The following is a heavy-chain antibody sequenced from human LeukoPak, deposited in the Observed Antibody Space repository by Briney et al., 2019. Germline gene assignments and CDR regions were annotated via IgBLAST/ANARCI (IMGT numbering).Heavy chain of an antibody. CDR1: GGSISSYY. Sequence: SETLSLTCTVSGGSISSYYWSWIRQPAGKGLEWIGRIYTSGSTNYNPSLKSRVTISVDKSKNQFSLKLTSVTAADTAVYYCAGDPVHCSGGTCYSFAYWGQGTLVTVSS. CDR2: IYTSGST. CDR3: AGDPVHCSGGTCYSFAY. J-gene: IGHJ4*02. V-gene: IGHV4-4*07. D-gene: IGHD2-15*01.